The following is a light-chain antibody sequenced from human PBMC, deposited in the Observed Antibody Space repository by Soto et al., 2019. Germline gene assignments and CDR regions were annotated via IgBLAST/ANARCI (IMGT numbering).Light chain of an antibody. V-gene: IGKV1-39*01. CDR2: AAS. Sequence: DIQMTQSPSSLSASVGDRVSITCRSIQNISNYLHWYQQRPGKAPKLLIYAASNLRSGVPSRFSGSGSGTDFTLTISSLQSEDFATYYCQQSYSIPRLTFGPGTKVDIK. CDR1: QNISNY. CDR3: QQSYSIPRLT. J-gene: IGKJ3*01.